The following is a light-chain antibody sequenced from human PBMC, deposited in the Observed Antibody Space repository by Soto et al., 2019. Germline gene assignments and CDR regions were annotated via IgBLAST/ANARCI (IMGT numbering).Light chain of an antibody. CDR3: EQSYSTPGT. Sequence: DIQMTQSPSSLSASVEDRVTITCRASQSISSYLNWYQQKPGKAPKLLIYAASSLQSGVPSRFSGGGYGTDFTLSISSLQPEDFETYYCEQSYSTPGTFGQGTRLEIK. CDR2: AAS. V-gene: IGKV1-39*01. CDR1: QSISSY. J-gene: IGKJ5*01.